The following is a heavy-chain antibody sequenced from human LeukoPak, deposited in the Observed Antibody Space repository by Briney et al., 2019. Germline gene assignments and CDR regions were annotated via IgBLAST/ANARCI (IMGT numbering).Heavy chain of an antibody. CDR2: IIPIFGTA. Sequence: SVKVSCKVSGGTFSSYAISWVRQAPGQGLEWMGGIIPIFGTANYAQKFQGRVTITADESTSTAYMELSSLRSEDTAVYYCAREYCSRGFCYYYGMDVWGQGTTVTVSS. CDR1: GGTFSSYA. D-gene: IGHD2-2*01. J-gene: IGHJ6*02. V-gene: IGHV1-69*01. CDR3: AREYCSRGFCYYYGMDV.